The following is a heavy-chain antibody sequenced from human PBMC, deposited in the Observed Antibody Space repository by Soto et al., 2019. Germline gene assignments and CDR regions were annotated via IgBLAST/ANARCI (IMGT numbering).Heavy chain of an antibody. J-gene: IGHJ3*02. D-gene: IGHD3-10*01. Sequence: PSETLSLTCTVSGGSISSSSHYWSWIRQPPGKGLEWIGYIYYSGTTNYNPSLKSRVTISVDTSKNQFSLKLSSVTAADTAVYYCAKGALLWFGELSRMGDAFDIWGQGTMVTVSS. CDR3: AKGALLWFGELSRMGDAFDI. CDR2: IYYSGTT. V-gene: IGHV4-61*05. CDR1: GGSISSSSHY.